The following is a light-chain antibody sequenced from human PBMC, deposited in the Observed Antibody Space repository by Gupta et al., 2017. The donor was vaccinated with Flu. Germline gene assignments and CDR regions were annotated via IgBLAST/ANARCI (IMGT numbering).Light chain of an antibody. CDR3: QQYDSTPQT. V-gene: IGKV4-1*01. J-gene: IGKJ1*01. Sequence: SLGERATINCKSSQSLLYNSNNKNYLAWYQQRPGQPPKLLIYWASTRESGVPDRFSGSGSGTDFTLTITSLQAEDVAVYYCQQYDSTPQTFGQGTKVEIK. CDR1: QSLLYNSNNKNY. CDR2: WAS.